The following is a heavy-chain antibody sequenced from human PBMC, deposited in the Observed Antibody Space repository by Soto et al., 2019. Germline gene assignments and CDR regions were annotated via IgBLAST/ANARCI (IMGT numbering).Heavy chain of an antibody. Sequence: SVKVSCKASGGTFSSYTISWVRQAPGQGLEWMGRIIPILGIANYAQKFQGRVTITADKSTSTAYMELSSLRSEDTAVYYCAYCSSTSCSTTHYYYYGMDVWGQGTTVTVSS. CDR2: IIPILGIA. D-gene: IGHD2-2*01. CDR1: GGTFSSYT. V-gene: IGHV1-69*02. CDR3: AYCSSTSCSTTHYYYYGMDV. J-gene: IGHJ6*02.